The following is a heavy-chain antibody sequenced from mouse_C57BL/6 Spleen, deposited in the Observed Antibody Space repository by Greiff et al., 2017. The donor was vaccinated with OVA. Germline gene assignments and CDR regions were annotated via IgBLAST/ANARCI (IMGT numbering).Heavy chain of an antibody. CDR3: AREVDDGYYVGYFDV. J-gene: IGHJ1*03. V-gene: IGHV1-81*01. CDR1: GYTFTSYG. D-gene: IGHD2-3*01. Sequence: VQLQQSGAELARPGASVKLSCKASGYTFTSYGISWVKQRTGQGLEWIGEIYPRSGNTYYNEKFKGKATLTADKSSSTAYMGLRSLTSEDSAVYFCAREVDDGYYVGYFDVWGTGTTVTVSS. CDR2: IYPRSGNT.